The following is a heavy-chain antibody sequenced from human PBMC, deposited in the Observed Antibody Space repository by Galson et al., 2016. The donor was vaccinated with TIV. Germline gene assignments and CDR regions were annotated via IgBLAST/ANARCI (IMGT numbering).Heavy chain of an antibody. CDR2: TYTDDTT. J-gene: IGHJ6*03. Sequence: SLRLSCAASGFTVSSNYMSWVRQAPGKGLEWVSITYTDDTTYYAQSVKGRFTISRDTSKNMLYLQMNSLRAEDTAVYFCAREKEDYFDRSGHSYYYYYMDVWGRGTTVTVSS. D-gene: IGHD3-22*01. CDR1: GFTVSSNY. V-gene: IGHV3-53*01. CDR3: AREKEDYFDRSGHSYYYYYMDV.